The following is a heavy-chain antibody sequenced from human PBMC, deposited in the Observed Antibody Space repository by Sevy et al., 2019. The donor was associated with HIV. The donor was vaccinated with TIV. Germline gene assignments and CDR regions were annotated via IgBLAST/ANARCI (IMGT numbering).Heavy chain of an antibody. CDR1: GGTFSSYA. D-gene: IGHD3-22*01. Sequence: ASVKVSCKASGGTFSSYAISWVRQAPGQGLEWMGGIIPIFGTANYAQKFQGRVTITADESTSTAYMELSSLRSEDTAVYYCAREYYYDSSGYYFNGHFDYWGQGTLVTVSS. J-gene: IGHJ4*02. CDR2: IIPIFGTA. V-gene: IGHV1-69*13. CDR3: AREYYYDSSGYYFNGHFDY.